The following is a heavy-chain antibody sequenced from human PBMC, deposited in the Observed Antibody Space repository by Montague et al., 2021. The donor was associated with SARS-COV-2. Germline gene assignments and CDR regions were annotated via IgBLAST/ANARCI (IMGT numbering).Heavy chain of an antibody. J-gene: IGHJ6*02. D-gene: IGHD3-10*01. CDR3: ARVRYYGSGTSLGMDV. CDR2: INHSGST. CDR1: GGSFSGYY. V-gene: IGHV4-34*01. Sequence: SETLSLTCAVYGGSFSGYYWSWIRQPPGKGLEWIGEINHSGSTNYNPSLKSRVNISVDPSKNQFSLKLSPVTAADTAVYYCARVRYYGSGTSLGMDVWGQGTTVTVSS.